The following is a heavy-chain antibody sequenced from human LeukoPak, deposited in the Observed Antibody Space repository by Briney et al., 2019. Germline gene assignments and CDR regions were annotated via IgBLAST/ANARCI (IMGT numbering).Heavy chain of an antibody. D-gene: IGHD3-22*01. CDR2: IYYSGST. CDR3: ARDRRNSSPCFDY. J-gene: IGHJ4*02. CDR1: GGSIRSGDHY. V-gene: IGHV4-30-4*01. Sequence: SETLSLTCPVSGGSIRSGDHYWSWIRQPPGKGLEWIGHIYYSGSTYYNPSLKSRVSIAVDTSKNQFSLKLSSVTAADTAVYYCARDRRNSSPCFDYWGQGSLVTVSS.